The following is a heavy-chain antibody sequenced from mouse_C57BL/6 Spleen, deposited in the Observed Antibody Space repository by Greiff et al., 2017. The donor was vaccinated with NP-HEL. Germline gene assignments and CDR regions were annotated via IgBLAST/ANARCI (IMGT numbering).Heavy chain of an antibody. J-gene: IGHJ2*01. Sequence: QVQLQQPGAELVMPGASVKLSCKASGYTFTSYWMHWVKQRPGQGLEWIGEIDPSDSYTNYNQKFKGKSTLTVDKSSSTAYMQLSSLTSEDSAVYYCARGFSNYVHYFDYWGQGTTLTVSS. CDR1: GYTFTSYW. D-gene: IGHD2-5*01. CDR2: IDPSDSYT. V-gene: IGHV1-69*01. CDR3: ARGFSNYVHYFDY.